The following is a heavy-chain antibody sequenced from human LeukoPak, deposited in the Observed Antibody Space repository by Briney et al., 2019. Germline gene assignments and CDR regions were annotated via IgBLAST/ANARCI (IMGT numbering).Heavy chain of an antibody. D-gene: IGHD3-22*01. Sequence: GESLKISCKGSGYSFTSYWIGWVRQMPGKGLEWMGIIYPDDSDTRYSPSFQGQVTISADKSISTAYLQWSSLKASDTAMYYCARHPRYDSSGYYSAFDYWGQGTLVTVSS. J-gene: IGHJ4*02. CDR1: GYSFTSYW. CDR3: ARHPRYDSSGYYSAFDY. CDR2: IYPDDSDT. V-gene: IGHV5-51*01.